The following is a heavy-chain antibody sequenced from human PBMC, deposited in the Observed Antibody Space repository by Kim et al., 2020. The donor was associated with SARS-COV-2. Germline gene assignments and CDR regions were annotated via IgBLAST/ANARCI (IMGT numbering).Heavy chain of an antibody. J-gene: IGHJ6*02. CDR2: ISYDGSNK. CDR1: GFTFSSYA. V-gene: IGHV3-30*04. CDR3: ARDYGGDPYYYYGMDV. D-gene: IGHD4-17*01. Sequence: GGSLRLSCAASGFTFSSYAMHWVRQAPGKGLEWVAVISYDGSNKYYADSVKGRFTISRDNSKNTPYLQMNSLRAEDTAVYYCARDYGGDPYYYYGMDVWGQGTTVTVSS.